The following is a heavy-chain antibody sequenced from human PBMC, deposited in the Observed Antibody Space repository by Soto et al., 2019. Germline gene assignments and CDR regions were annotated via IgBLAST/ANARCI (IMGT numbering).Heavy chain of an antibody. CDR2: INADNGNT. Sequence: ASVKVSCKASGYTFTSYAMHWVRQAPGQRLEWMGWINADNGNTKYSQKLQGRVTITTDTSTSTAYMELSSLRSDDTAVYYCAQSRAAAGTWWFDPWGQGTLVTVSS. CDR3: AQSRAAAGTWWFDP. D-gene: IGHD6-13*01. J-gene: IGHJ5*02. CDR1: GYTFTSYA. V-gene: IGHV1-3*01.